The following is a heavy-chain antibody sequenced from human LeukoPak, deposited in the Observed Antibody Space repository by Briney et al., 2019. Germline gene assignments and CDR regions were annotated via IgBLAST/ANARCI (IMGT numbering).Heavy chain of an antibody. Sequence: SETLSLTCTVSGASITTYYWSWIRRPAGKGLEWIGRIYISGSTSYNPSLKSRVTMSLDTSKNQFSLNLSSVTAADTAVYYCARGGEGWLQPFDYWGQGTLVTVSS. J-gene: IGHJ4*01. CDR3: ARGGEGWLQPFDY. CDR1: GASITTYY. D-gene: IGHD5-24*01. CDR2: IYISGST. V-gene: IGHV4-4*07.